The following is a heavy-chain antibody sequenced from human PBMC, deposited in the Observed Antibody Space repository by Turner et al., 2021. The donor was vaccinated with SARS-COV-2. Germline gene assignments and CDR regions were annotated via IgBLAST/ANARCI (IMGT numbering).Heavy chain of an antibody. Sequence: QVQLVESGGGVVQPGRSLRPSCAASGFPSSSYGMHWVRQAPGKGLEWVAVISYDGSNKYYADSVKGRFTISRDNSKNTLYLQMNSLRAEDTAVYYAARGGVVAATAYDAFDIWGQGTMVTVSS. D-gene: IGHD2-15*01. CDR1: GFPSSSYG. J-gene: IGHJ3*02. CDR2: ISYDGSNK. V-gene: IGHV3-30*03. CDR3: ARGGVVAATAYDAFDI.